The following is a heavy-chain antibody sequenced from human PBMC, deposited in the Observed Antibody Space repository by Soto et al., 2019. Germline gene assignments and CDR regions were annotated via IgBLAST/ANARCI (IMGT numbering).Heavy chain of an antibody. CDR2: INTAGSTK. Sequence: VGSLRLSCAASGFTFSNFEMHWVRQAPGKGLEWVSYINTAGSTKYYAESVKGRFTISRDNARNSLFLQMNSLRAEDTAVYYCARAECSSPDCLTAYYSYGLDVWGQGSTVTVSS. CDR3: ARAECSSPDCLTAYYSYGLDV. V-gene: IGHV3-48*03. D-gene: IGHD3-9*01. J-gene: IGHJ6*02. CDR1: GFTFSNFE.